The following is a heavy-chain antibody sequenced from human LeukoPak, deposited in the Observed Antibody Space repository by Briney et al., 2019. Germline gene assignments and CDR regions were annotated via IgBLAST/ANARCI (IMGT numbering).Heavy chain of an antibody. CDR2: IIPIFGTA. D-gene: IGHD2-15*01. Sequence: SVKVSCKASGGTFSSYAISWVRQAPGQGLEWMGGIIPIFGTANYAQKFQGRVTITADESTSTAYMELSSLRSEDTAVYYCARDDCSGGSCYPNPYYYYGMDVWGQGTTVTVSS. CDR3: ARDDCSGGSCYPNPYYYYGMDV. J-gene: IGHJ6*02. CDR1: GGTFSSYA. V-gene: IGHV1-69*13.